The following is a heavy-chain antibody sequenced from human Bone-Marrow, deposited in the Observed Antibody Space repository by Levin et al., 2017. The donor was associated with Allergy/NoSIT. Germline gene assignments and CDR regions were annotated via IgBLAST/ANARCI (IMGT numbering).Heavy chain of an antibody. D-gene: IGHD1/OR15-1a*01. J-gene: IGHJ6*03. CDR2: IYSGGAT. V-gene: IGHV4-39*02. Sequence: SETLSLTCAVSGVSIPKTNYYYDWVRQSPGKGLEWVGSIYSGGATYYNPSLKSRTTISVDTSKNHFSLNIISVTARDSAIYYCAAGTGTSFHYMDVWGKGTAVNVSS. CDR3: AAGTGTSFHYMDV. CDR1: GVSIPKTNYY.